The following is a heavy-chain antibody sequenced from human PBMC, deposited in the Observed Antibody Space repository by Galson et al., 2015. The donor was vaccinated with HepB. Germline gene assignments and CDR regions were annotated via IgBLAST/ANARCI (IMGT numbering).Heavy chain of an antibody. J-gene: IGHJ3*02. Sequence: SLRLSCAASGFTFSSYAMHWVRQAPGKGLEWVAVISYDGSNKYYADSVKGRFTISRDNSKNTLYLQMNSLRAEDTAVYYCARAPRNGGDAFDIWGQGTMVTVSS. CDR1: GFTFSSYA. CDR3: ARAPRNGGDAFDI. V-gene: IGHV3-30-3*01. D-gene: IGHD4-11*01. CDR2: ISYDGSNK.